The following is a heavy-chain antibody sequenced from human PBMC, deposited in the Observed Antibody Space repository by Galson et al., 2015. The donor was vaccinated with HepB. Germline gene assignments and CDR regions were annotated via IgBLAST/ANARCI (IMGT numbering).Heavy chain of an antibody. J-gene: IGHJ6*02. D-gene: IGHD5-24*01. Sequence: SVKVSCKASGGTFSSYTISWVRQAPGQGLEWMGRIIPILGIANYAQKFQGRVTITADKSTSTAYMELSSLRSEDTAVYYCAWSQVEMANNAYYYYGMDVWGQGTTATVSS. CDR3: AWSQVEMANNAYYYYGMDV. V-gene: IGHV1-69*02. CDR2: IIPILGIA. CDR1: GGTFSSYT.